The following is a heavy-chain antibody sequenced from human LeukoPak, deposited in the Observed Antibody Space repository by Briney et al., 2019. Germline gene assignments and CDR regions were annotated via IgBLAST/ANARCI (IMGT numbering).Heavy chain of an antibody. D-gene: IGHD1-26*01. CDR1: GYSISNGYYW. CDR2: IYWDDDK. V-gene: IGHV2-5*02. Sequence: TLSLTCTVSGYSISNGYYWGWIRQPPGKALEWLALIYWDDDKRYSPSLKSRLTITKDTSKNQVVLTMTNMDPVDTATYYCAHRQVDPRWVDAFDIWGQGTMVTVSS. J-gene: IGHJ3*02. CDR3: AHRQVDPRWVDAFDI.